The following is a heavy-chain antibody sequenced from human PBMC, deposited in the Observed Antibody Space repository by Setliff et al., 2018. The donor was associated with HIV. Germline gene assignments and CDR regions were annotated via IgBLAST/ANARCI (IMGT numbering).Heavy chain of an antibody. Sequence: ASVKVSCKASGYTFTTYSLHLVRQAPGHSLEWVGWINVGKGDTKYSQELQDRVTITRDTSAKTAYMELSSLRSDDTAVYFCVRGALLAAFDFDYWGQGTLVTVSS. J-gene: IGHJ4*01. CDR3: VRGALLAAFDFDY. CDR1: GYTFTTYS. V-gene: IGHV1-3*01. D-gene: IGHD3-10*01. CDR2: INVGKGDT.